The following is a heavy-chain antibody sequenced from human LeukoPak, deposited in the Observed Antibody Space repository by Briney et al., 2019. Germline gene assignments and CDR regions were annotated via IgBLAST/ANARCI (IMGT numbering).Heavy chain of an antibody. D-gene: IGHD3-22*01. V-gene: IGHV4-30-2*05. J-gene: IGHJ4*02. CDR1: GGSISSGGYS. Sequence: SQTLSLTCAVSGGSISSGGYSWSWIRQPPGKGLEWIGYIFDSGSTYYNPSLKSRVTISVDTSKNQFSLKLSSVTAADTAVYYCARVELSPYYYDSSGYYFDYWGQGTLVTVSS. CDR3: ARVELSPYYYDSSGYYFDY. CDR2: IFDSGST.